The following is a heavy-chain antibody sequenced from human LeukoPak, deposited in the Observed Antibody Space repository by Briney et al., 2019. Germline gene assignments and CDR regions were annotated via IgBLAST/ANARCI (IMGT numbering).Heavy chain of an antibody. CDR3: ARYWRGGIVWGNYYFDY. CDR1: GYNFGTYA. CDR2: ISAYNGNT. J-gene: IGHJ4*02. V-gene: IGHV1-18*01. Sequence: ASVKVSCKASGYNFGTYAISWVRQAPGQGLEWMGWISAYNGNTNYAQKLQGRVTMTTDTSTSTAYMELSRLRSDDTAVYYCARYWRGGIVWGNYYFDYWGQGTLVTVSS. D-gene: IGHD3-16*01.